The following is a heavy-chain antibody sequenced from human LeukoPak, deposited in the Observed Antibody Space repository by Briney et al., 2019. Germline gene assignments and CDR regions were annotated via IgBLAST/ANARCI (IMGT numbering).Heavy chain of an antibody. J-gene: IGHJ4*02. CDR3: ARLGFSNSGGYLAPSDY. V-gene: IGHV4-59*08. CDR2: IYYSGGT. Sequence: SESLSLTCSLPGGSLSNYYWSWIRQPPGKGREWSWYIYYSGGTNYNPSVKSRVTISVDTSKSQLSLRMSSVTAADTAVYYCARLGFSNSGGYLAPSDYWGQGTLVTVSS. D-gene: IGHD1-26*01. CDR1: GGSLSNYY.